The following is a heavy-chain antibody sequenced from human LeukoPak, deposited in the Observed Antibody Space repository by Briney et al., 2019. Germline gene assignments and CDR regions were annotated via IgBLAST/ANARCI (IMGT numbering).Heavy chain of an antibody. D-gene: IGHD5-12*01. CDR3: ARDPNTRGSLFYWYFDL. V-gene: IGHV4-39*07. J-gene: IGHJ2*01. Sequence: SETLSLTCTVSGGSISGSNSYWGWIRQAPGKGLEWIASIDYTGSIYYNPSLRSRVTKSVDTSRNQFSLNLTSVTAADTAVYFCARDPNTRGSLFYWYFDLWGRGTLVTVSS. CDR1: GGSISGSNSY. CDR2: IDYTGSI.